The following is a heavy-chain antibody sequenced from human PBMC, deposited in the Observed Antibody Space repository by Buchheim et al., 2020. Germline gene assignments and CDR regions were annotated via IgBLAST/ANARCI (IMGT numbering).Heavy chain of an antibody. CDR1: GFTFSSYE. CDR2: ISSSGSTI. J-gene: IGHJ4*02. CDR3: ARDSLRIFGVVKERLPDY. Sequence: EVQLVESGGGLVQPGGSLRLSCAASGFTFSSYEMNWVRQAPGKGLEWVSYISSSGSTIYYADSVKGRFTISRDNAKNSLYLQMNSLRAEDTAVYYCARDSLRIFGVVKERLPDYWGQGTL. D-gene: IGHD3-3*01. V-gene: IGHV3-48*03.